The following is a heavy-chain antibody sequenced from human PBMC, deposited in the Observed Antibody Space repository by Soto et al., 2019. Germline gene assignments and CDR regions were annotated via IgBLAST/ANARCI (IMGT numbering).Heavy chain of an antibody. V-gene: IGHV3-9*01. CDR1: GFTFDDYA. CDR3: AKAVRRRMCSSTSCQIHDAFDI. J-gene: IGHJ3*02. CDR2: ISWNSGSI. Sequence: GGSLRLSCAASGFTFDDYAMHWVRQAPGKGLEWVSGISWNSGSIGYADSVKGRFTISRDNAKNSLYLQMNSLRAEDTALYYCAKAVRRRMCSSTSCQIHDAFDIWGQGTMVTVSS. D-gene: IGHD2-2*01.